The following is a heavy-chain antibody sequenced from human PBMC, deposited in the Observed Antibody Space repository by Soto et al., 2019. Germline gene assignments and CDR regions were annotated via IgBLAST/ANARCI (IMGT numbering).Heavy chain of an antibody. D-gene: IGHD3-10*01. CDR2: IYYSGST. V-gene: IGHV4-59*01. CDR3: ARDTITMVRDPTNYYYGMDV. Sequence: TLSLTCTVSGGSISSYYWSWIRQPPGKGLEWIGYIYYSGSTNYNPSLKNRITISVDTSKNQFSLKLISVTASDTAVYYFARDTITMVRDPTNYYYGMDVWGQGTTVTVSS. J-gene: IGHJ6*02. CDR1: GGSISSYY.